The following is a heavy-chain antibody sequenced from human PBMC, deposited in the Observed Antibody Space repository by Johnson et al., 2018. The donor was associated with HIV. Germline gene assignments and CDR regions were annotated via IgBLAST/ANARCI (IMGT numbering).Heavy chain of an antibody. Sequence: QMLLVESGGGVVQPGRSLRLSCAASGFTFSSYAMHWVRQAPGKGLEWVAFIRYDGSNKYYAGSVKGRFTISRDNSKNSLYLQMHSLRAEDTAVYYCAREVRRWLQFDAFDSWGQGTMVTVSS. D-gene: IGHD5-24*01. V-gene: IGHV3-30*04. CDR1: GFTFSSYA. CDR3: AREVRRWLQFDAFDS. J-gene: IGHJ3*02. CDR2: IRYDGSNK.